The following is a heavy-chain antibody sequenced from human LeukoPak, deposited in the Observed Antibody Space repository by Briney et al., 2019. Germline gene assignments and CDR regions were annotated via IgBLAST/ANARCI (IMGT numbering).Heavy chain of an antibody. Sequence: PTGGSLRLSCAASGFTFSSYGMHWVRQAPGKGLEWVAVISYDGSNKYYADSVKGRFTISRDNSKNTLYLQMNSLRAEDTAVYYCAKAQGRWFGEAYYYYYMDVWGKGTTVTVSS. V-gene: IGHV3-30*18. CDR1: GFTFSSYG. CDR3: AKAQGRWFGEAYYYYYMDV. CDR2: ISYDGSNK. D-gene: IGHD3-10*01. J-gene: IGHJ6*03.